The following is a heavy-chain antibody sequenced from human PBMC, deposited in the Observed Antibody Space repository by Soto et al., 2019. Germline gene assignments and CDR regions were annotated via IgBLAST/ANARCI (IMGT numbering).Heavy chain of an antibody. CDR3: ARDGTGTTKSSYYYYYYGMDV. CDR1: GYTFTSYV. Sequence: ASVKVSCKASGYTFTSYVISWVRQAPGQGREWMGWISAYNGNTNYAQKLQGRVTMTTDTSTSTAYMELRSLRSDDTAVYYCARDGTGTTKSSYYYYYYGMDVWGQGTTVTVSS. V-gene: IGHV1-18*01. CDR2: ISAYNGNT. J-gene: IGHJ6*02. D-gene: IGHD1-7*01.